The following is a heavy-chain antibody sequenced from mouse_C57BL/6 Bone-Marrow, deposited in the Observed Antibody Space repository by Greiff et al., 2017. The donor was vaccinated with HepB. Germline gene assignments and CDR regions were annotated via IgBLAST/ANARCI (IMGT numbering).Heavy chain of an antibody. Sequence: QVHVKQPGAELVKPGASVKLSCKASGYTFTSYWMHWVKQRPGQGLEWIGMIHPNSGSTNYNEKFKSKATLTVDKSSSTAYMQLSSLTSEDSAVYYCANYYNLDYWGQGTTLTVSS. V-gene: IGHV1-64*01. J-gene: IGHJ2*01. CDR3: ANYYNLDY. CDR2: IHPNSGST. D-gene: IGHD2-12*01. CDR1: GYTFTSYW.